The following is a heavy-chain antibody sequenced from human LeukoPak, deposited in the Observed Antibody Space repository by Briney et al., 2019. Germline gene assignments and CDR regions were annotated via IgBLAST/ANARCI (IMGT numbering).Heavy chain of an antibody. Sequence: PSETLSLTCTVSGGSISSGGYYWSWIRQHPGKGLEWIGYIYYSGSTYYNPSLKSRVTISVDTSKNQFSLKLSSVTAADTAVYYCARFKPAAGTPNFDYWGQGTLVTVSS. CDR1: GGSISSGGYY. CDR3: ARFKPAAGTPNFDY. J-gene: IGHJ4*02. CDR2: IYYSGST. V-gene: IGHV4-31*03. D-gene: IGHD6-13*01.